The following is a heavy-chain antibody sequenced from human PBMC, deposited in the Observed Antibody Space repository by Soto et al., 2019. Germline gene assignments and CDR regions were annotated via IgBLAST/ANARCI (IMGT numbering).Heavy chain of an antibody. Sequence: QVQLVQSGAEVKKPGSSVKVSCKASGGTFSSYAISWVRQAPGQGLEWMGGIIPIFGPANYAQKFQGRVTITADESTSTAYMELSSRRSEDTAVYYCARGDRGGGRLPLRYGMDVWGQGTTVTVSS. CDR3: ARGDRGGGRLPLRYGMDV. V-gene: IGHV1-69*12. CDR1: GGTFSSYA. CDR2: IIPIFGPA. D-gene: IGHD3-10*01. J-gene: IGHJ6*02.